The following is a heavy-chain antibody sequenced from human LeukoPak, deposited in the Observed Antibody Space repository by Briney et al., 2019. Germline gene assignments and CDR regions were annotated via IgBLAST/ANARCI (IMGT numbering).Heavy chain of an antibody. CDR2: IYHSGST. J-gene: IGHJ1*01. V-gene: IGHV4-4*02. Sequence: SEALSLTCAVSGGSISSSNWWSWVRQPPGQGLEWIGEIYHSGSTNYNPSLKSRVTISVDKSKNQFSLKLSSVTAADTAVYYCARGVAVAGSTYFQRWGQGTLVTVSS. CDR1: GGSISSSNW. CDR3: ARGVAVAGSTYFQR. D-gene: IGHD6-19*01.